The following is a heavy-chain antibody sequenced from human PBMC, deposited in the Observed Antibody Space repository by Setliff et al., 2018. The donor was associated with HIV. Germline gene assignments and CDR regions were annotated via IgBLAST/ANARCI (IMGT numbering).Heavy chain of an antibody. V-gene: IGHV3-7*01. D-gene: IGHD2-15*01. CDR1: GLIFSSYW. J-gene: IGHJ6*03. CDR3: TKAGGGILYFYYMDV. CDR2: IKQDGSEK. Sequence: GGSLRLSCAASGLIFSSYWMSWVRQAPGKGLEWVANIKQDGSEKYYVDSVKGRFTISRDNAKNSLYLQMNSLRAEDMAIYYCTKAGGGILYFYYMDVWGKGTTVTVSS.